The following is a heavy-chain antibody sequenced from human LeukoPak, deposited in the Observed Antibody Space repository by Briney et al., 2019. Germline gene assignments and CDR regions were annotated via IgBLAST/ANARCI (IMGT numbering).Heavy chain of an antibody. V-gene: IGHV1-69*04. D-gene: IGHD1-1*01. CDR1: GGTFSSYT. J-gene: IGHJ6*02. CDR3: ARDGTTTGTNHYGMDV. CDR2: IIPILAIA. Sequence: SVKVSCKASGGTFSSYTISWVRQAPGEGLEWMGRIIPILAIANYAQKFQDRVTITAGKSTSTAYMELSSLRSEDTAVYYCARDGTTTGTNHYGMDVWGQGTTVTVSS.